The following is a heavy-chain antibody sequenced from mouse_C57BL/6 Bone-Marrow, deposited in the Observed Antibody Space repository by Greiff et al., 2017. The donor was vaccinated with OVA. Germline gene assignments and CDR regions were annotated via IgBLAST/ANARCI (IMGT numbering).Heavy chain of an antibody. Sequence: EVKLQESGAELVRPGASVKLSCTASGFNIKDYYMHWVKQRPEQGLEWIGRIDPEDGDTAYAPKFPGKATMTADTSSNTAYLQLSSLTSEDTAVYYCTTDYIWYFDVWGTGTTVTVSS. CDR2: IDPEDGDT. V-gene: IGHV14-1*01. J-gene: IGHJ1*03. D-gene: IGHD2-12*01. CDR1: GFNIKDYY. CDR3: TTDYIWYFDV.